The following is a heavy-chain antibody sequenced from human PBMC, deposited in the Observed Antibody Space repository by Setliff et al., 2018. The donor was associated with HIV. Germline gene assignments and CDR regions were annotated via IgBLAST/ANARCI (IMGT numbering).Heavy chain of an antibody. CDR3: VRSLSGNSSTYYWASDF. Sequence: KSGGSLRLSCVTSGFTFTSHSMNWVRLRPGKGLEWVASISGSGTYTHYADSVRGRFTVSRDNAKNSLWLQLDSLKVEDTALYFCVRSLSGNSSTYYWASDFWGQGAPVTVSS. V-gene: IGHV3-21*01. J-gene: IGHJ4*02. CDR1: GFTFTSHS. D-gene: IGHD3-22*01. CDR2: ISGSGTYT.